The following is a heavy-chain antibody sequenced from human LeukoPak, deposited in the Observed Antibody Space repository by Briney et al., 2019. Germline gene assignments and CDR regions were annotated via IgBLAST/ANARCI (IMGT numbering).Heavy chain of an antibody. V-gene: IGHV1-46*01. D-gene: IGHD2-2*01. CDR1: GYTFTSYY. Sequence: GASVKVSCKASGYTFTSYYMHWVRQAPGQGLEWMGIINPSGGSTNYAQKFQGRVTITADKSTSTAYMELSSLRSEDTAVYYCARDLQGAAADYWGQGTLVTVSS. CDR3: ARDLQGAAADY. J-gene: IGHJ4*02. CDR2: INPSGGST.